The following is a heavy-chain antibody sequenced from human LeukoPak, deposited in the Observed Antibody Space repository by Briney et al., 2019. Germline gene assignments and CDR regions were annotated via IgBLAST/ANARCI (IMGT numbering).Heavy chain of an antibody. D-gene: IGHD1-26*01. CDR3: ARESGAFSPFGF. Sequence: SGTLSLTCAVSGGSILSTNWWSWVRQPPGRGLEWIGEVHLSGASNYNPSLRSRVNMSIDKSRNQLSLEPTSVTAADTAMYHCARESGAFSPFGFWGQGTLVTVSS. CDR1: GGSILSTNW. V-gene: IGHV4-4*02. J-gene: IGHJ4*02. CDR2: VHLSGAS.